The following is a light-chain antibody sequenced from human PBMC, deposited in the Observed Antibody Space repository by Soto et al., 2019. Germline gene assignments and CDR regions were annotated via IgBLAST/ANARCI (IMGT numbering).Light chain of an antibody. J-gene: IGLJ2*01. CDR2: DVS. CDR1: SSDIGGYNY. Sequence: QSALTQPASVSGSPGQSITISCTGTSSDIGGYNYVSWYQQHTGKAPKLMIYDVSNRPSGVSNRFSGSKSGNTASLTISGLQAEDEADYSCSSYTSSTPSVVFGGGTKLTVL. CDR3: SSYTSSTPSVV. V-gene: IGLV2-14*01.